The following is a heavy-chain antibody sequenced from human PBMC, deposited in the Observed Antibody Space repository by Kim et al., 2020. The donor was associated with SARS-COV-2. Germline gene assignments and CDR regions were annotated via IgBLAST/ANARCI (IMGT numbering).Heavy chain of an antibody. CDR1: GFTFSSYA. CDR3: AKGKGGVTMVRGVPREFDY. J-gene: IGHJ4*02. D-gene: IGHD3-10*01. CDR2: ISGSGGST. Sequence: GGSLRLSCAASGFTFSSYAMSWVRQAPGKGLEWVSAISGSGGSTYYADSVKGRFTISRDNSKNTLYLQMNSLRAEDTAVYYCAKGKGGVTMVRGVPREFDYWGQGNLVTVSS. V-gene: IGHV3-23*01.